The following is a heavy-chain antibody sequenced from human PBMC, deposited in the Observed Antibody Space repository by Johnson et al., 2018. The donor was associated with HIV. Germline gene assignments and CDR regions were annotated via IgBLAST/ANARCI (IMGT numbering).Heavy chain of an antibody. Sequence: VQLVEYGGGVVQPGRSLRLSCAASGFTFSLYWMTWVRQAPGKGLEWVANIKQDGSEKYYVDSVKGRFTISRDNAKNSVYLQMNSLRPEDAAVYYCARGRGELLGGAFDIWGQGTMVTVSS. D-gene: IGHD1-26*01. CDR2: IKQDGSEK. V-gene: IGHV3-7*02. J-gene: IGHJ3*02. CDR3: ARGRGELLGGAFDI. CDR1: GFTFSLYW.